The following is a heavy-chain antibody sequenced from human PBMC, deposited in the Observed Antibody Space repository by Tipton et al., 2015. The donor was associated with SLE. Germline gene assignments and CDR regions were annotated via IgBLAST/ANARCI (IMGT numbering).Heavy chain of an antibody. V-gene: IGHV4-59*12. D-gene: IGHD3-3*01. J-gene: IGHJ5*02. CDR3: ARSPTFGVNVWFDP. CDR1: GGSIGTYF. Sequence: TLSLTCTVSGGSIGTYFWNWVRQPPGKGLEWIGFINHSGSTNSNPSLMGRVTMSVDTSRNQFSPKLTSVTAADTAVYFCARSPTFGVNVWFDPWGPGTQVTVSS. CDR2: INHSGST.